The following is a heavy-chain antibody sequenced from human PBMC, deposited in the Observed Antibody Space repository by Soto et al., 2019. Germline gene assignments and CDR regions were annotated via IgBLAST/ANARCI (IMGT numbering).Heavy chain of an antibody. D-gene: IGHD3-16*01. V-gene: IGHV1-46*01. J-gene: IGHJ4*02. CDR1: GYTFTKFH. CDR2: IDPSGGVT. Sequence: ASVKVSCKASGYTFTKFHIHWVRQAPGQGLEWMGMIDPSGGVTRDAQRFQGRITMTSDTSTSSVYMELRGLTSEDTAVYYCARDAIGHDNYETIGYYFDHWGPGTLVTVS. CDR3: ARDAIGHDNYETIGYYFDH.